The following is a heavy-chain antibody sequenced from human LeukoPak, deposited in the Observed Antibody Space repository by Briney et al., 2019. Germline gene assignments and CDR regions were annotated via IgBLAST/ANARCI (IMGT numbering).Heavy chain of an antibody. CDR3: AKTPPQEWLLSPGDY. CDR1: RFTFSSYA. D-gene: IGHD3-3*01. V-gene: IGHV3-23*01. Sequence: GASLRLSCAASRFTFSSYAMSWVRQAPGKGLEWVSAISGSGGSTYYADSVKGRFTISRDNSKNTLYLQMNSLRAEDTAVCYCAKTPPQEWLLSPGDYWGQGTLVTVSS. J-gene: IGHJ4*02. CDR2: ISGSGGST.